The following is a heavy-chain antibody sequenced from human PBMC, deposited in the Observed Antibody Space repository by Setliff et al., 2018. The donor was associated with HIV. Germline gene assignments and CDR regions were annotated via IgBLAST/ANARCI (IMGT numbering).Heavy chain of an antibody. CDR2: IYYSGST. CDR3: ARHPAKVSGSYAALKRYFDL. Sequence: PSETLSLTCTVSGASIGSSTYYWGCIRQPPGKGLEWIGSIYYSGSTYYNPSLKSRVTISRDTSKNHFSLKLSSVTAADTAIYYCARHPAKVSGSYAALKRYFDLWGRGTLVTVSS. D-gene: IGHD3-10*01. CDR1: GASIGSSTYY. V-gene: IGHV4-39*01. J-gene: IGHJ2*01.